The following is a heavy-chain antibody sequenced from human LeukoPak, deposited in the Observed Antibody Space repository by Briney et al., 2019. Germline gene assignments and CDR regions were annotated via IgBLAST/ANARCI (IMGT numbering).Heavy chain of an antibody. Sequence: SETLSLTCTVSGGSFTNYYWSWIRQPPGKGLEWIGYIYYSGSTNYNPSLKSRATISVDTSKNQFSLKLSSVTAADMAVYYCARAGSAHADFDYWGQGTLVTVSS. D-gene: IGHD2-15*01. V-gene: IGHV4-59*01. J-gene: IGHJ4*02. CDR3: ARAGSAHADFDY. CDR2: IYYSGST. CDR1: GGSFTNYY.